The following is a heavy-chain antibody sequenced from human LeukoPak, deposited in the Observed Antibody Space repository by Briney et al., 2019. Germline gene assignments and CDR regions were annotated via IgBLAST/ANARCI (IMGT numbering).Heavy chain of an antibody. CDR1: GYTFTSYY. J-gene: IGHJ4*02. V-gene: IGHV1-46*01. CDR3: ARGYPLDWNYFDY. Sequence: ASVKVSCKASGYTFTSYYMHWVRQAPGQGLEWIGIINPSDSITSYAQKFQGRVTMTRDTSTSTVYMELSSLRSEDTAVYYCARGYPLDWNYFDYWGQGTLVTVSS. CDR2: INPSDSIT. D-gene: IGHD3/OR15-3a*01.